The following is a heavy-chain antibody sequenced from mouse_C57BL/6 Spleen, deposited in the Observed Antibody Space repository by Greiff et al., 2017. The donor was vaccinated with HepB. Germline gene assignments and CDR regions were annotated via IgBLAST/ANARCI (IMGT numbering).Heavy chain of an antibody. J-gene: IGHJ2*01. Sequence: QVQLQQSGPELVKPGASVKISCKASGYAFSSSWMNWVKQRPGKGLEWIGRIYPGDGDTNYNGKFKGKATLTADKSSSTAYMQLSSLTSEDSAVYFCARSIYYYGSRYFDYWGQGTTLTVSS. CDR2: IYPGDGDT. V-gene: IGHV1-82*01. D-gene: IGHD1-1*01. CDR1: GYAFSSSW. CDR3: ARSIYYYGSRYFDY.